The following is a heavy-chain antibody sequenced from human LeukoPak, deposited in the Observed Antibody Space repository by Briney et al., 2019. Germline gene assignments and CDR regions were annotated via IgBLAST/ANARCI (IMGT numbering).Heavy chain of an antibody. Sequence: GGSLRLSCAASRFTVSSNYMSWVRQAPGKGLEWVSSISSSSSYIYYADSVKGRFTISRDNAKNSLYLQMNSLRAEDTAVYYCAGPMGPAAIFGFDYWGQGTLVTVSS. D-gene: IGHD2-2*01. CDR1: RFTVSSNY. J-gene: IGHJ4*02. V-gene: IGHV3-21*01. CDR2: ISSSSSYI. CDR3: AGPMGPAAIFGFDY.